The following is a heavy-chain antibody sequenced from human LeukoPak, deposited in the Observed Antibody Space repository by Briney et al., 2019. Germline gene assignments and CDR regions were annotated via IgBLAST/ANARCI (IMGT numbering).Heavy chain of an antibody. J-gene: IGHJ1*01. CDR3: ARARRVQVIPVAESAEYFEH. CDR1: GYPFTSFG. V-gene: IGHV1-18*01. Sequence: ASVNVSCKTSGYPFTSFGVSWVRQAPGQGLEWMGWISPYNGNTNFAQRFQGRLTLTTDTSTSTVYMELRSLRSDDTAVYFCARARRVQVIPVAESAEYFEHWGQGTLVTVSS. CDR2: ISPYNGNT. D-gene: IGHD2-2*01.